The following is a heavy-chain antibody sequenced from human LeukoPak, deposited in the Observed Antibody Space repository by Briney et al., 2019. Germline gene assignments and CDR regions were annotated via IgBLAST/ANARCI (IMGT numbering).Heavy chain of an antibody. Sequence: GGSLRLSCAASGFTFSSYGMHWVRQAPGKGLEWVTFIRYDGSNKYYADSVKGRFTISRDNSKNTLYLQMNSLRAEDTAVYYCAKGSGSYKGIDYWGQGTLVTVSS. D-gene: IGHD3-10*01. CDR2: IRYDGSNK. J-gene: IGHJ4*02. CDR1: GFTFSSYG. V-gene: IGHV3-30*02. CDR3: AKGSGSYKGIDY.